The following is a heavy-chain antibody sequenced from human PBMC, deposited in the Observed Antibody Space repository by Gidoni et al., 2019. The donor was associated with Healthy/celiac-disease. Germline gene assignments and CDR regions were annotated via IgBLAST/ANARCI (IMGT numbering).Heavy chain of an antibody. Sequence: QLQLQESGPGLVKPSETLSLTCNVSGGHISSSSSYWGWVRRPPGKGLEWIGSIYYSGSTYYNPSLKSRVTISVDTSKNQFSLKLSSVTAADTAVYYCASLRTLSAFDIWGQGTMVTVSS. J-gene: IGHJ3*02. CDR2: IYYSGST. D-gene: IGHD3-16*01. V-gene: IGHV4-39*01. CDR3: ASLRTLSAFDI. CDR1: GGHISSSSSY.